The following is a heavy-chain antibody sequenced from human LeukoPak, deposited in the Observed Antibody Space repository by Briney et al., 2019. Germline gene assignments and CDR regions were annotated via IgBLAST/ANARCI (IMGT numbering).Heavy chain of an antibody. CDR3: AKDVAVAVVFRFDP. J-gene: IGHJ5*02. V-gene: IGHV3-23*01. D-gene: IGHD6-19*01. CDR1: GFTFSSYA. Sequence: PGGSLRLSCAASGFTFSSYAMSWVRQAPGKGLEWVSAISDSGGSTYYADSVKGRFTISRDNSKNTLYLQMNSLRAEDTAVYYCAKDVAVAVVFRFDPWGQGTLVTVSS. CDR2: ISDSGGST.